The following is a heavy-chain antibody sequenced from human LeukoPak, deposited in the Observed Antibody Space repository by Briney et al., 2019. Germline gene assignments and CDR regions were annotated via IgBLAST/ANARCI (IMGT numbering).Heavy chain of an antibody. CDR2: ISSSSSYI. D-gene: IGHD3-3*01. Sequence: GGSLRLSCAASGFTLSSYAMSWVRQAPGKGLEWVSSISSSSSYIYYADSVKGRFTISRDNAKNSLYLQMNSLRAEDTAVYYCARITMRGFWSGYYTDAFDIWGQGTMVTVSS. J-gene: IGHJ3*02. CDR3: ARITMRGFWSGYYTDAFDI. CDR1: GFTLSSYA. V-gene: IGHV3-21*01.